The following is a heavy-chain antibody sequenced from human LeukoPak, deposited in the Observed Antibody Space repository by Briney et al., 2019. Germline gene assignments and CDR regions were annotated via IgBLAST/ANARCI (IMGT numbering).Heavy chain of an antibody. D-gene: IGHD6-19*01. J-gene: IGHJ4*02. CDR3: AKRIYGWYQIDY. CDR2: ITGPGEGT. CDR1: GFAFREYA. V-gene: IGHV3-23*01. Sequence: GGCLRLACAVSGFAFREYAMSWVRQAPGKGLEWVLAITGPGEGTFYADSVKGRFTISRDNSKDILFLQMNSLRAEDTAVYYCAKRIYGWYQIDYWGQGTLVTVSS.